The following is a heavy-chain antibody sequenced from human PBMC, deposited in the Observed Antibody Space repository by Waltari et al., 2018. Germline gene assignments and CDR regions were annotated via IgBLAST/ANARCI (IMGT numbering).Heavy chain of an antibody. V-gene: IGHV3-21*01. D-gene: IGHD3-16*01. J-gene: IGHJ4*02. CDR3: AREWGVMIGTAAYYLDH. CDR2: ISSSSSYI. Sequence: EVQLVESGGGLVKPGGSLRLSCAASGFTFSSYSMNWVRQAPGKGLEWVSSISSSSSYIYYADSVKGRFTISRDNAKNSLYLQMNSLRVEDTAVYYCAREWGVMIGTAAYYLDHWTQGTLVTVSS. CDR1: GFTFSSYS.